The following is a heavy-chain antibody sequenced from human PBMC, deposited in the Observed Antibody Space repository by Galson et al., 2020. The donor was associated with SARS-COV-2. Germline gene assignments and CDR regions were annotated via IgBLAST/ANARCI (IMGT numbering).Heavy chain of an antibody. Sequence: GESLKISCAASGFTFSSYGMHWVRQAPGQGLEWVAFIRYDGSNKYYADSVKGRFTISRDNSKNTLYLQMNSLRAEDTAVYYCAADYGDYKNYYYGMDVWGQGATVTVSS. V-gene: IGHV3-30*02. CDR2: IRYDGSNK. J-gene: IGHJ6*02. CDR1: GFTFSSYG. D-gene: IGHD4-17*01. CDR3: AADYGDYKNYYYGMDV.